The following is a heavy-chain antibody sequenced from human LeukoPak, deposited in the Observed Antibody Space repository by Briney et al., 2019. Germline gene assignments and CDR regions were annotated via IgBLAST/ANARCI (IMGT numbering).Heavy chain of an antibody. CDR1: GFTVSSHY. J-gene: IGHJ4*02. Sequence: GGSLRLSCAASGFTVSSHYMSWVRPAPGKGLEWVSIINNSGVHTSYADSVKGRFTISRDNSKNTLYLQMNSLRAEDTAVYCCAKAAYNYGPFDYGGQGTLVLVAS. V-gene: IGHV3-53*01. D-gene: IGHD5-18*01. CDR2: INNSGVHT. CDR3: AKAAYNYGPFDY.